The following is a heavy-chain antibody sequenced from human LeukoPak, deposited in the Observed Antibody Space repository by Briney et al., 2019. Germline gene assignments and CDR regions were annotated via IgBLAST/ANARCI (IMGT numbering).Heavy chain of an antibody. D-gene: IGHD3-10*01. Sequence: PSETLSLTCTVSGASISSGYWSWIRQPPGKGLEWVGYIYYSGSTNYNPSLKSRVTISADMSKNQFSLRLSSVTAADTAVYSCARDPVGSNWFDPWGHRSLLPVSS. J-gene: IGHJ5*02. CDR3: ARDPVGSNWFDP. CDR2: IYYSGST. CDR1: GASISSGY. V-gene: IGHV4-59*01.